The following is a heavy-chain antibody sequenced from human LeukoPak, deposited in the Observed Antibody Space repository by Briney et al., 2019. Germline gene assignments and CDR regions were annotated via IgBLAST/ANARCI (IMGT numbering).Heavy chain of an antibody. CDR1: GGSFSGYY. Sequence: SETLSLTCAVYGGSFSGYYWMWLRQPPGKGLEWIGEINHSGSTNYNPSLKSAVIISVKAYKNQFSLKLNDATAADSAVYYCARNRGCFDVWGRGTMVTVSS. D-gene: IGHD2/OR15-2a*01. J-gene: IGHJ2*01. CDR3: ARNRGCFDV. CDR2: INHSGST. V-gene: IGHV4-34*01.